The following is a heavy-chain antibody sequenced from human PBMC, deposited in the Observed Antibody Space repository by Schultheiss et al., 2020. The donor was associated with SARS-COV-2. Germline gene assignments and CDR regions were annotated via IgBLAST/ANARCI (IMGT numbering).Heavy chain of an antibody. CDR3: ARDGGDGYRYD. Sequence: SETLSLTCTVSGGSISSYYWSWIRQPPGKGLEWIGYIYYSGSTNYNPSLKSRVTISVDPSKNQFSLKLSSVTAADTAVYYCARDGGDGYRYDWGQGTLVTVSS. CDR2: IYYSGST. D-gene: IGHD5-18*01. J-gene: IGHJ4*02. V-gene: IGHV4-59*01. CDR1: GGSISSYY.